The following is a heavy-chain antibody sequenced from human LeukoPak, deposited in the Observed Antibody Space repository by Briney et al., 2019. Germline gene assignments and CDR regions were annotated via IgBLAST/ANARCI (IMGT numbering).Heavy chain of an antibody. J-gene: IGHJ4*02. CDR3: ARDSRFGKLLIPYFDY. D-gene: IGHD3-10*01. V-gene: IGHV3-23*01. CDR1: GFTFSVAA. Sequence: GGSLRLSCAASGFTFSVAAMTWVRQAPGKGLEWVSLIGASGESTYYADSVKGRFTISRDNAQNSLYLQMNSLRDEDTAVYYCARDSRFGKLLIPYFDYWGQGTLVTVSS. CDR2: IGASGEST.